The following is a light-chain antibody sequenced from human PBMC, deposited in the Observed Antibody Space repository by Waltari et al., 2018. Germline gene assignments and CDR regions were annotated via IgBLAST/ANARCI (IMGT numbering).Light chain of an antibody. J-gene: IGKJ1*01. Sequence: EIVLTQSPGTLSLYPGERATLSCRASQSVSSIYLAWYQQKPGQAPRVLIHGASNRATGIPDRFSGSWSGTDFTLTISRLEPEDFAVYYCQQYGSSPWTFGQGTKVEIK. CDR3: QQYGSSPWT. CDR2: GAS. CDR1: QSVSSIY. V-gene: IGKV3-20*01.